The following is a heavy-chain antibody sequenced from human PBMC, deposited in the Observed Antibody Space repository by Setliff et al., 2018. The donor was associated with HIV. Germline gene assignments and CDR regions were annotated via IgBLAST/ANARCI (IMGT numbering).Heavy chain of an antibody. CDR1: GFTFDDYA. J-gene: IGHJ6*03. Sequence: GGSLRLSCVASGFTFDDYAMHWVRQAPVKGLEWVSGIKWNGGTMIYADSMQGRFTISRDNSNNMLYLQMNSLRAEDTAVYYCAREESSSSWGYYHYYMDVWGKGTTVTVSS. CDR2: IKWNGGTM. D-gene: IGHD3-16*01. CDR3: AREESSSSWGYYHYYMDV. V-gene: IGHV3-20*04.